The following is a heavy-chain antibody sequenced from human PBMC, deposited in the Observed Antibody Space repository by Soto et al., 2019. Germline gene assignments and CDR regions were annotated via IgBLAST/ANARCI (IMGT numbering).Heavy chain of an antibody. CDR1: GGSISSGVYY. D-gene: IGHD3-10*01. V-gene: IGHV4-30-4*01. J-gene: IGHJ3*02. Sequence: QVQLRESGPGLVDPSQTLSLTCTVSGGSISSGVYYWSWIRQPPGKGLEWIGYISYSVNTYYNPSLKSRVTISVDTSKNQFSLKLTSVTAADTAVYYCARLAVRGKLDAFDIWGQGAMVTVSS. CDR3: ARLAVRGKLDAFDI. CDR2: ISYSVNT.